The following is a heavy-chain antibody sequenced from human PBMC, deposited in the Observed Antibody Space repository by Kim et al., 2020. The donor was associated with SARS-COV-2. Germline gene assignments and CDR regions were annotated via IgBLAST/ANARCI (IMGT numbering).Heavy chain of an antibody. Sequence: GGSLRLSCAASGFTFSSYWMSWVRQAPGKGLEWVANIKQDGSEKYYVDSVKGRFTISRDNAKNSLYLQMNSLRAEDTAVYYCAPSVVGAIYYYGMDVWGQGTTVTVSS. D-gene: IGHD1-26*01. CDR1: GFTFSSYW. CDR3: APSVVGAIYYYGMDV. V-gene: IGHV3-7*01. J-gene: IGHJ6*02. CDR2: IKQDGSEK.